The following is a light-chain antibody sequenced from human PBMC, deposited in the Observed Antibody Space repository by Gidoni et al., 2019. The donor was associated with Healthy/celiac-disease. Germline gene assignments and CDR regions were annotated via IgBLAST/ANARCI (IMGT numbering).Light chain of an antibody. V-gene: IGKV1-39*01. CDR3: QQSYSTPRT. J-gene: IGKJ2*01. CDR1: QSIRSY. CDR2: AAS. Sequence: DIQLTPSPSSLSASVGDRVTITCRASQSIRSYLNWYQQKPGKAPKLLIYAASSLQSGVPSRFSVSGSGTDFTLTISSLQPEDFATYYCQQSYSTPRTFGQGTKLEIK.